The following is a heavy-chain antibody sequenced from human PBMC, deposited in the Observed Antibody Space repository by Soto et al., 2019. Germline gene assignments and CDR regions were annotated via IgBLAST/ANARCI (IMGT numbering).Heavy chain of an antibody. CDR1: GFTFSSYS. CDR2: ISSSSSTI. J-gene: IGHJ6*02. Sequence: EVQLVESGGGLVQPGGSLRLSCAASGFTFSSYSMNWVRQAPGKGLEWVSYISSSSSTIYYADSVKGRFTISRDNAKNSLYLQMNSLRDEDTAVYYCARDSPVVPAAPWYYYGMDVWGQGTTVTVSS. CDR3: ARDSPVVPAAPWYYYGMDV. V-gene: IGHV3-48*02. D-gene: IGHD2-2*01.